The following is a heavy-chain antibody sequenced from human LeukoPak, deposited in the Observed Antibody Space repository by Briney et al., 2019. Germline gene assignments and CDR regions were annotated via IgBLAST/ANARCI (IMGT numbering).Heavy chain of an antibody. CDR3: ARDRTRDGYNQGRVYDY. CDR1: GFTFSSYA. CDR2: ISYDGSNK. V-gene: IGHV3-30-3*01. J-gene: IGHJ4*02. D-gene: IGHD5-24*01. Sequence: GGSLRLSCAASGFTFSSYAMHWVRQAPGKGLEWVAVISYDGSNKYYADSVKGRFTISRDNSKNTLFLQMNSLRGEDTAVYYCARDRTRDGYNQGRVYDYWGQGTLVTVSS.